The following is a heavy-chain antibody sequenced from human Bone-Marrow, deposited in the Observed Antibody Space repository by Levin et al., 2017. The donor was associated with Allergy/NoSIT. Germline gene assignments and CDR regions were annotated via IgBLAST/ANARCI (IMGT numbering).Heavy chain of an antibody. Sequence: SVKVSCKASGGTFSSYTISWVRQAPGQGLEWMGRIIPILGIANYAQKFQGRVTITADKSTSTAYMELSSLRSEDTAVYYCARSAACSSTSCYMRLGYYYYYGMDVWGQGTTVTVSS. CDR2: IIPILGIA. V-gene: IGHV1-69*02. D-gene: IGHD2-2*02. J-gene: IGHJ6*02. CDR1: GGTFSSYT. CDR3: ARSAACSSTSCYMRLGYYYYYGMDV.